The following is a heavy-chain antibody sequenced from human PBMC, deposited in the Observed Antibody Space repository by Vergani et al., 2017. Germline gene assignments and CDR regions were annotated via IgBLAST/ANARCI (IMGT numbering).Heavy chain of an antibody. J-gene: IGHJ3*02. V-gene: IGHV1-24*01. D-gene: IGHD1-14*01. CDR3: ATDLNKLHNRITDPDAFDI. Sequence: QVQLVQSGAEVKKPGASVKVSCKVSGYTLTELSMHWVRQAPGKGLEWMGGFDPEEGETIYAQQFQGRVTMTEDTSTDTAYMELSSLRSEDTAVYYCATDLNKLHNRITDPDAFDIWGQGTMVTVSS. CDR2: FDPEEGET. CDR1: GYTLTELS.